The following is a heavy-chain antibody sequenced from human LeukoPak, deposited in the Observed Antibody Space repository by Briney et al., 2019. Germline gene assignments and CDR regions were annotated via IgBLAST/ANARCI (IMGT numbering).Heavy chain of an antibody. CDR3: ARYTFRAVDI. J-gene: IGHJ3*02. D-gene: IGHD2-2*02. Sequence: HGGSLRLSCVASGLSLSVNYMTWVRQSPGKGLEWLSNIYRDGNTYYADSVNGRFSISRDDYKNTLYLEMNSLRAEDTALYYCARYTFRAVDIWGQGSMVTVSS. CDR1: GLSLSVNY. V-gene: IGHV3-53*01. CDR2: IYRDGNT.